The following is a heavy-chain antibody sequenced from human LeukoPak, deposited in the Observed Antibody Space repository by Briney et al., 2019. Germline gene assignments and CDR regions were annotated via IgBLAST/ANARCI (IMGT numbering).Heavy chain of an antibody. CDR3: ARWKSAEFCSSTTCYGPGFEY. CDR2: ISYSGST. CDR1: GYSISSGYY. J-gene: IGHJ4*02. V-gene: IGHV4-38-2*02. Sequence: SETLSLTCTLSGYSISSGYYWGWIRQPPGKGLEWIGSISYSGSTYYNPSLESRVTILVDTSKNLFSLNLSSVTAADTAVYYCARWKSAEFCSSTTCYGPGFEYWGQGTLVTVSS. D-gene: IGHD2-2*01.